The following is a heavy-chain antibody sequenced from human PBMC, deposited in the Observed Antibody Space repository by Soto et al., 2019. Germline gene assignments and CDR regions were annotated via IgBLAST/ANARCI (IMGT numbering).Heavy chain of an antibody. V-gene: IGHV3-30-3*01. CDR1: GFTFSSYA. J-gene: IGHJ4*02. Sequence: PGGSLRLSCAASGFTFSSYAMHWVRQAPGKGLEWVAVISYDGSNKYYADSVKGRFTISRDNSKNTLYLQMNSLRAEDTAVYYCARDGQWLVLKYYFDYWGQGTLVTVSS. D-gene: IGHD6-19*01. CDR2: ISYDGSNK. CDR3: ARDGQWLVLKYYFDY.